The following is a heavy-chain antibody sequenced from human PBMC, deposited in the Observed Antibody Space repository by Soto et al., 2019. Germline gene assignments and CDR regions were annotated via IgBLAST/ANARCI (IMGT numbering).Heavy chain of an antibody. CDR1: GYTFISYA. D-gene: IGHD2-8*01. CDR2: INAGNGYT. Sequence: QVQLVQSGAEVKKPGASVTVSCKASGYTFISYALHWVRQAPGQRLEWIGKINAGNGYTKYSQEFQGRVTITRDTSASTAYMDLSSPRSEDTAIYYCARSEINDARFELWGQGPLVTVSS. V-gene: IGHV1-3*01. CDR3: ARSEINDARFEL. J-gene: IGHJ5*02.